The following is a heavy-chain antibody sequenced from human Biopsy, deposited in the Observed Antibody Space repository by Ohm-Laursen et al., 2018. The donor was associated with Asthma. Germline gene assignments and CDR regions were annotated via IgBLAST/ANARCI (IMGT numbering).Heavy chain of an antibody. CDR1: GDSFSNYA. J-gene: IGHJ6*02. CDR3: ARGYSGSDRIVYYYSGLEV. CDR2: LIPVLGTP. V-gene: IGHV1-69*13. Sequence: GASVKVSCKASGDSFSNYAISWVRQAPGQGLEWMGGLIPVLGTPDHAQMFEGRVTITADEPTSTAYMELSSLSSEDTAVYYCARGYSGSDRIVYYYSGLEVWGQGTTVTVSS. D-gene: IGHD5-12*01.